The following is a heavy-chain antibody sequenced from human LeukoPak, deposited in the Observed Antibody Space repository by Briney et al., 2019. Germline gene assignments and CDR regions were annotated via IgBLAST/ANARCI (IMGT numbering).Heavy chain of an antibody. CDR2: ISGSGGST. J-gene: IGHJ4*02. V-gene: IGHV3-23*01. Sequence: GGSLRLSCAASGFTFSTFAMSWVRQAPGKGLEWVSTISGSGGSTYYADSVKGRFTISRDNSKNTLYLQMNSLRAEDTAVFYCAKYPASGGYFDYWGQGTLVTVSS. CDR3: AKYPASGGYFDY. D-gene: IGHD6-13*01. CDR1: GFTFSTFA.